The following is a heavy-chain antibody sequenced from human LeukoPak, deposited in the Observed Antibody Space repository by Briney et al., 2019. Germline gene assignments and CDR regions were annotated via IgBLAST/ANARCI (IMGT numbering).Heavy chain of an antibody. CDR3: ARGGGAFDI. V-gene: IGHV6-1*01. D-gene: IGHD3-3*01. CDR2: TYYRSKWYS. J-gene: IGHJ3*02. CDR1: GDSVSSNTTG. Sequence: SQTLSLTCAISGDSVSSNTTGWNWIRQSPSRGLEWLGRTYYRSKWYSDYAVSVESRITINPGTSKNQFSLQLNSVTPEDTAVYYCARGGGAFDIWDQGTVVTVSS.